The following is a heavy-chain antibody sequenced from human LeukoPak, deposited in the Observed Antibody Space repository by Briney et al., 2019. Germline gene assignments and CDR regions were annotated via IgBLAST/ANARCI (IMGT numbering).Heavy chain of an antibody. D-gene: IGHD3-22*01. CDR1: SGFITTYY. V-gene: IGHV4-59*01. CDR3: AREVDSRFDT. J-gene: IGHJ5*02. Sequence: SETLSLTCTVSSGFITTYYWTWIRQSPGKGLEWIGYNYYSGTTKYNPSLKSRATISVDTSKNQFSLNLRSLTPADTAAYYCAREVDSRFDTWGQGVLVSVSS. CDR2: NYYSGTT.